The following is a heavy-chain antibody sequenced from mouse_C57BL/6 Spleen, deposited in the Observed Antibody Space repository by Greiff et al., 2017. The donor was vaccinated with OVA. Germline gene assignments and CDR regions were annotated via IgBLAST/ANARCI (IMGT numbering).Heavy chain of an antibody. J-gene: IGHJ4*01. CDR1: GYSITSGYY. Sequence: DVKLQESGPGLVKPSQSLSLTCSVTGYSITSGYYWNWIRQFPGNKLEWMGYISYDGSNNYNPSLKNRISITRDTSKNQFFLKLNSVTTEDTATYYCARGGFPSYAMDYWGQGTSVTVSS. CDR3: ARGGFPSYAMDY. CDR2: ISYDGSN. V-gene: IGHV3-6*01.